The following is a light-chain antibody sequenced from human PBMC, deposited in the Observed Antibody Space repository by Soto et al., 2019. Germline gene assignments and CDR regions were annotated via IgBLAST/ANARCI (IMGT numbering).Light chain of an antibody. CDR2: GGS. CDR1: QFVSSN. CDR3: QQYNNWPLT. J-gene: IGKJ3*01. V-gene: IGKV3-15*01. Sequence: EIEMTQSPATLSVPPGERASLSCRASQFVSSNLAWYQQKPGQAPRLLIYGGSTRATGVPARFSGSGSGTEFTLTINSLQSEDFAVYYCQQYNNWPLTFGPGTKVDI.